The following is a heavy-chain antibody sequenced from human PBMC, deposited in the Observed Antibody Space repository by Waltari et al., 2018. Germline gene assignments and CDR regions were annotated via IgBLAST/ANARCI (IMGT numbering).Heavy chain of an antibody. J-gene: IGHJ4*02. V-gene: IGHV3-48*03. Sequence: EVQLVESGGGLVQPGGSLRLSCAASGFTFSSYEMNWVRQAPGKGLELVSYISSSGSNIYYADSVKGRFTISRDNAKNSLYLQMNSLRAEDTAVYYCARESGVADTFDYWGQGTLVTVSS. CDR2: ISSSGSNI. CDR3: ARESGVADTFDY. CDR1: GFTFSSYE. D-gene: IGHD6-19*01.